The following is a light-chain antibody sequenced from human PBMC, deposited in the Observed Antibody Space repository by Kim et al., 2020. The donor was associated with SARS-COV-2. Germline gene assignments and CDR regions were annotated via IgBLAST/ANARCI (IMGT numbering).Light chain of an antibody. Sequence: EIVMTQSPATLSVSPGERATLSCRASQSVSSNLAWYQQKPGQAPRLLIYGASTRATGIPARFSGSGSGTEFTLTISSLQSEDFAVYYCQQYNNWLQTFGGGTKVEI. CDR2: GAS. J-gene: IGKJ4*01. CDR1: QSVSSN. V-gene: IGKV3-15*01. CDR3: QQYNNWLQT.